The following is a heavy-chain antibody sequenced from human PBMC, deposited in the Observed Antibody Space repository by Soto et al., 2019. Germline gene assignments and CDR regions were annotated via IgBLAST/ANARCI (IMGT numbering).Heavy chain of an antibody. CDR1: GFTFSSYA. J-gene: IGHJ6*03. D-gene: IGHD6-13*01. V-gene: IGHV3-23*01. CDR2: ISGSGGST. Sequence: PGGSLRLSCAASGFTFSSYAMSWVRQATGKGLEWVSAISGSGGSTYYADSVKGRFTISRDNSKNTLYLQMNSLRAEDTAVYYCAKMGSSWCFYYMDVWGKGTTVTVSS. CDR3: AKMGSSWCFYYMDV.